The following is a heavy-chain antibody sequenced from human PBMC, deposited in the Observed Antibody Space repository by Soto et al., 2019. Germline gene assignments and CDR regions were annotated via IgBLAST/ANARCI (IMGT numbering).Heavy chain of an antibody. CDR2: IWYDGSNK. CDR3: ARDPGYSSSPRVVSPHYYYGMDV. CDR1: GFTFSSYG. D-gene: IGHD6-13*01. V-gene: IGHV3-33*01. J-gene: IGHJ6*02. Sequence: QVQLVESGGGVVQPGRSLRLSCAASGFTFSSYGMHWVRQAPGKGLEWVAVIWYDGSNKYYADSVKGRFTISRDNSKNTLYLQLNSLRAEDTAVYYCARDPGYSSSPRVVSPHYYYGMDVWGQGTTVTVSS.